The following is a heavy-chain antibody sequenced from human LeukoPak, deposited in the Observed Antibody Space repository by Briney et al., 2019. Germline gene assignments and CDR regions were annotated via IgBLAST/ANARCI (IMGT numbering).Heavy chain of an antibody. D-gene: IGHD5/OR15-5a*01. V-gene: IGHV3-30*02. CDR3: AKGYSLRAGLPGY. CDR1: RFTFSSYG. Sequence: GGSLRLSCAASRFTFSSYGMHWLRQAPGKGLEWVAFIRYDGSKKSYADSVKGRFTISRDNSKNTLYMQMNSLRAEDRAVYYCAKGYSLRAGLPGYWGQGTLVTVSS. J-gene: IGHJ4*02. CDR2: IRYDGSKK.